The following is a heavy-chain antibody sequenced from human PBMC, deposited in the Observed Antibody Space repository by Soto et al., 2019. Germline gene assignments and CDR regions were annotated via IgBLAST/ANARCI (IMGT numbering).Heavy chain of an antibody. CDR1: GFSISNAW. D-gene: IGHD3-3*01. Sequence: EVQLVESGGGLVKSGGSLRLSCAASGFSISNAWMHWVRQAPGKGLEWVGRVKSKADGGTADYAATVKGRFSISRDDSKNTQYLQMNSLKMEDTAVYYCNTYPDFWGGHTPLWGQGTLVTVSS. CDR3: NTYPDFWGGHTPL. CDR2: VKSKADGGTA. V-gene: IGHV3-15*07. J-gene: IGHJ4*02.